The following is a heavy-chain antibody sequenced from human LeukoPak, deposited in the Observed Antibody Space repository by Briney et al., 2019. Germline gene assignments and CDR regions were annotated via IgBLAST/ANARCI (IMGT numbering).Heavy chain of an antibody. CDR2: INPNSGGT. D-gene: IGHD3-22*01. CDR3: ARDGVDYYYDSSGYYYGKGSFDY. J-gene: IGHJ4*02. Sequence: ASVKVSCKASGYTFTGYYMHWVRQAPGQGLEWMGWINPNSGGTNYAQKFQGRVTMTRDTSISTAYMELSRLRSDDTAVYYCARDGVDYYYDSSGYYYGKGSFDYWGQGTLVTVSS. CDR1: GYTFTGYY. V-gene: IGHV1-2*02.